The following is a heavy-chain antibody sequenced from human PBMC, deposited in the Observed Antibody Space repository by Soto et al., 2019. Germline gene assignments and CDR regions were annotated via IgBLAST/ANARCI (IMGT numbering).Heavy chain of an antibody. Sequence: ASVKVSCKVSGYTLTELSMHWVRQAPGKGLEWMGGFDPEDGETIYAQKFQGRVTMTEDTSTDTAYMELSSLRSEDTAVYYCTREPDILTGYSSQHFDYWGQGTLVTVSS. V-gene: IGHV1-24*01. CDR2: FDPEDGET. CDR3: TREPDILTGYSSQHFDY. J-gene: IGHJ4*02. D-gene: IGHD3-9*01. CDR1: GYTLTELS.